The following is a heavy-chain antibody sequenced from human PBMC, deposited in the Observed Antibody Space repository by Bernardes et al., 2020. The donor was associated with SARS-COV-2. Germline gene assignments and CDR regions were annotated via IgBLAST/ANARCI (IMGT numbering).Heavy chain of an antibody. D-gene: IGHD2-15*01. CDR3: ARLRADSLGDGFDS. V-gene: IGHV4-59*08. Sequence: SETLSLTCTVSGGSMSSYYWSWIRQPPGKELEWIGYIYYSGSTNYNPSLKSRVTISIDTSKNQFSLKLSSVTAADTAMYYCARLRADSLGDGFDSWGQGTLVTVSS. CDR2: IYYSGST. J-gene: IGHJ4*02. CDR1: GGSMSSYY.